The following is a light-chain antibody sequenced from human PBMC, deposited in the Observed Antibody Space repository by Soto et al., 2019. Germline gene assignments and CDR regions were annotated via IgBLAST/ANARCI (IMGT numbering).Light chain of an antibody. CDR1: RSNIGTYT. CDR2: RNH. J-gene: IGLJ2*01. Sequence: QSVLTQSPSASGTPGQRVTISCSGSRSNIGTYTVNWYQQLPGTAPTLLIFRNHQRPSGVPDRFSGSKSGTSASLATSGPQSEDEADYYCSGWDDSLRAVVFGGGTKLTVL. V-gene: IGLV1-44*01. CDR3: SGWDDSLRAVV.